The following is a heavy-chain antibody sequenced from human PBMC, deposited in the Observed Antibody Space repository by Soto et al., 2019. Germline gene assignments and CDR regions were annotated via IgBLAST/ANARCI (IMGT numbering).Heavy chain of an antibody. J-gene: IGHJ6*02. CDR1: GGSVRIGGYY. CDR3: ARVRVAATYTYNWNDSGCRNHLTDDYGMDV. V-gene: IGHV4-31*03. D-gene: IGHD1-20*01. Sequence: SETLSLTCTVSGGSVRIGGYYWCWIRQHPGKGLEWIGYIYYSGSTYYNPSLKSRVTISVDTSKNQFSLKLSSVTAADTAVYYCARVRVAATYTYNWNDSGCRNHLTDDYGMDVWGQGTTVTVSS. CDR2: IYYSGST.